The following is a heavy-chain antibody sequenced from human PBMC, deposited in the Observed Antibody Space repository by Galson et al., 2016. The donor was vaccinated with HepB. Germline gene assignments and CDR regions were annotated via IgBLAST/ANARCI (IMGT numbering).Heavy chain of an antibody. J-gene: IGHJ4*02. CDR1: GDSVSSNSAG. CDR2: TYYRSKWHF. V-gene: IGHV6-1*01. CDR3: ARSYLLGRGFGS. D-gene: IGHD7-27*01. Sequence: CAISGDSVSSNSAGWYWIRQSPSRGLEWLGRTYYRSKWHFDYAESVESRIAINPDTAKNQFSLQLNSVTPEDTSINYCARSYLLGRGFGSWGQGTLVPVSS.